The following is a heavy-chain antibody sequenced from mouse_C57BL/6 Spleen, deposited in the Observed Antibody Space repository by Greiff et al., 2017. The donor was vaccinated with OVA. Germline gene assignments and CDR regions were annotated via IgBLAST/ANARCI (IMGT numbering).Heavy chain of an antibody. Sequence: QVQLKESGAELVKPGASVKISCKASGYAFSSYWMNWVKQRPGKGLEWIGQIYPGDGDTNYNGKFKGKATLTADKSSSTAYMQLSSLTSEDSAVYFCARRIYYGNYIDYWGQGTTLTVSS. CDR2: IYPGDGDT. CDR1: GYAFSSYW. J-gene: IGHJ2*01. V-gene: IGHV1-80*01. CDR3: ARRIYYGNYIDY. D-gene: IGHD2-1*01.